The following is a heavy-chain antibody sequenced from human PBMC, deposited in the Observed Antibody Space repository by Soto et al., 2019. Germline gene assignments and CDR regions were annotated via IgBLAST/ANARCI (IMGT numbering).Heavy chain of an antibody. CDR1: GFSLSTSGVG. CDR3: AHSLYYYDSSGYYYGAGLVVDY. V-gene: IGHV2-5*02. CDR2: IYWDDDK. Sequence: QITLKESGPTLVKPTQTLTLTCTFSGFSLSTSGVGVGWIRQPPGKALEWLALIYWDDDKRYSPSLKSRLTINKDTSKNQVVLTMTNMDPVDTATYYCAHSLYYYDSSGYYYGAGLVVDYWGQGTLVTVSS. D-gene: IGHD3-22*01. J-gene: IGHJ4*02.